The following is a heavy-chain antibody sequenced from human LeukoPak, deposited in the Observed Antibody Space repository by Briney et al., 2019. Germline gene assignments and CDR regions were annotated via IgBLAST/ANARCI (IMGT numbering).Heavy chain of an antibody. CDR3: AGVPPGLRFWGCSPPPEGWFAP. D-gene: IGHD3-16*01. CDR2: IYYSGST. CDR1: GGSISSYY. J-gene: IGHJ5*02. V-gene: IGHV4-59*01. Sequence: SETLSLTCTVSGGSISSYYWSWIRQPPGKGLEWIGYIYYSGSTNYNPSLKSRVTISVDTSKNQFSLKLSSVTAADTAVYYCAGVPPGLRFWGCSPPPEGWFAPWAREPRVTVSS.